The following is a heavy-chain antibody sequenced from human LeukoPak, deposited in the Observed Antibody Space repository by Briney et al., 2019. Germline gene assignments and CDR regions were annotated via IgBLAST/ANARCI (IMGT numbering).Heavy chain of an antibody. Sequence: GGSLRLSCAASGFTFTSYAMSWVRQAPGKGLEWVSANSGSGGTTYYADSVKGRFTISRDISKNTLYLQMSSLRAEDTAVYYCAKDLKPAAGPFDYWGQGTLVTVSS. CDR1: GFTFTSYA. D-gene: IGHD6-13*01. CDR2: NSGSGGTT. V-gene: IGHV3-23*01. CDR3: AKDLKPAAGPFDY. J-gene: IGHJ4*02.